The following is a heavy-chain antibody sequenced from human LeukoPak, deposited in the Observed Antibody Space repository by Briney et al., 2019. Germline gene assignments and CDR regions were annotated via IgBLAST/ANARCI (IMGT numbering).Heavy chain of an antibody. CDR3: ARGGGSYYDHYFDY. CDR2: INSDGSST. D-gene: IGHD1-26*01. J-gene: IGHJ4*02. V-gene: IGHV3-74*01. CDR1: GFTFSSYW. Sequence: PGGSLRLSCAASGFTFSSYWMHWVRQAPGKGLVWVSRINSDGSSTSYADSVKGRFTISRDNAKNTLYLQMNTLRAEDTAVYYCARGGGSYYDHYFDYWGQGPLVTVSS.